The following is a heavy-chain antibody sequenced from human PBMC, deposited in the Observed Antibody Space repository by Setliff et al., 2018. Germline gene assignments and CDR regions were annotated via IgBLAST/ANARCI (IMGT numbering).Heavy chain of an antibody. J-gene: IGHJ4*02. CDR1: GGSIGPHY. V-gene: IGHV4-59*11. CDR3: ARDRTYSGSGTYTRWFDY. Sequence: SETLSLTCTVSGGSIGPHYWSWIRQTPGKGLEWIGHIFYSGDTKSNPSLKSRVTMSVDTSKNQFSLKLSSVSAADTAVYYCARDRTYSGSGTYTRWFDYWGQGTLVTVSS. CDR2: IFYSGDT. D-gene: IGHD3-10*01.